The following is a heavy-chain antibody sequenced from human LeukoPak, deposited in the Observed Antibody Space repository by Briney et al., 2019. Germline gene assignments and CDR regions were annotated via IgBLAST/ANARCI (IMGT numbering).Heavy chain of an antibody. V-gene: IGHV3-21*01. CDR3: ARDSGSYEDVWFDP. CDR2: ISSSSSYI. Sequence: PGGSLRLSCAASGFTFSSYSMNGVRQAPGKGLEWVSSISSSSSYIYYADSVRGRFTISRDNAKNSLYLQMNSLRAEDTAVYYCARDSGSYEDVWFDPWGQGTLVTVSS. D-gene: IGHD1-26*01. CDR1: GFTFSSYS. J-gene: IGHJ5*02.